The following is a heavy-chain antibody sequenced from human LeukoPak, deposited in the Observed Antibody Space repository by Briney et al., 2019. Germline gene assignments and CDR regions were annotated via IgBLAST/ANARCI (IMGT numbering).Heavy chain of an antibody. CDR3: ARVDANWGVVDY. D-gene: IGHD7-27*01. CDR2: FHYSGTT. Sequence: SETLSLTCTVPGGSISTYYWSWIRQPPGKGLEWIGYFHYSGTTNYNPSLKSRVTISVDTSKNQFSLKLSSVTAADTAVYYCARVDANWGVVDYWGQGTLVTVSS. V-gene: IGHV4-59*01. CDR1: GGSISTYY. J-gene: IGHJ4*02.